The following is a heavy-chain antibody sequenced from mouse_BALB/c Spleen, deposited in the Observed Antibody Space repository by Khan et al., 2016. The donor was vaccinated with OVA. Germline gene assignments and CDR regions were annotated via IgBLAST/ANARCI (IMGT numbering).Heavy chain of an antibody. V-gene: IGHV14-3*02. CDR1: GFNIIDTY. CDR3: ATLYGSPFTY. CDR2: TDPANGDT. Sequence: EVQLQQSGAELVKPGASVRLSCTASGFNIIDTYIHWVKERPEQGPEWIGRTDPANGDTKYDPKFQGKATITADTSSNTAYLHLSSLTSEDTAVYYCATLYGSPFTYWGQGTLVTVSA. D-gene: IGHD2-1*01. J-gene: IGHJ3*01.